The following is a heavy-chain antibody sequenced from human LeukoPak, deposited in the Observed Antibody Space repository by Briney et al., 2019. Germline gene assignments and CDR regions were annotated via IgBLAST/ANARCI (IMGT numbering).Heavy chain of an antibody. Sequence: SETLSLTCAVYGGSFSSYYWSWIRQPPGKGLEWIGYIYYSGSTNYNPSLKSRVTISVDTSKNQFSLKLSSVTAADTAVYYCARVVERGSGYYYWDFDLWGRGTLVTVSS. CDR3: ARVVERGSGYYYWDFDL. CDR2: IYYSGST. V-gene: IGHV4-59*01. D-gene: IGHD3-22*01. CDR1: GGSFSSYY. J-gene: IGHJ2*01.